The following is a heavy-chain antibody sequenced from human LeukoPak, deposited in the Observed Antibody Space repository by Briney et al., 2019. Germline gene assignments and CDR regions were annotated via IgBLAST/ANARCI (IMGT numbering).Heavy chain of an antibody. CDR3: ARAGRAAKISGFDY. CDR2: IIAIFGTA. V-gene: IGHV1-69*06. J-gene: IGHJ4*02. D-gene: IGHD5-24*01. Sequence: SVKVSCKASVGTFSGYAISWVRQAPGHGLEWMGGIIAIFGTANYAQKFQGRVTITADKSTRTAYMELSSLRSQDTAVYYCARAGRAAKISGFDYWGKGTLVTVSS. CDR1: VGTFSGYA.